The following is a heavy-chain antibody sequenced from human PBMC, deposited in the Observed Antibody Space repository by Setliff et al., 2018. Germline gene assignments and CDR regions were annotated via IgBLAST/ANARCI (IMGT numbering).Heavy chain of an antibody. D-gene: IGHD3-16*01. CDR2: IYSSGST. CDR1: GGSISSYY. V-gene: IGHV4-4*09. CDR3: ARRRDSYVDY. Sequence: SETLSPTCTFSGGSISSYYWGWIRQPPGKGLEWIGYIYSSGSTYYNPSLKSRVTISIDTSKNQFSLKLTSVTAADTAVYYCARRRDSYVDYWGQGTMVTVSS. J-gene: IGHJ4*02.